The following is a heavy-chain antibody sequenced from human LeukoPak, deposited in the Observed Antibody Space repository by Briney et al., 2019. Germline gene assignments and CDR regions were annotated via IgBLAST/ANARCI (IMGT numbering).Heavy chain of an antibody. V-gene: IGHV3-23*01. CDR2: ISGSGGST. CDR3: AKDWYCSSTSCYRSDSYYYYGMDV. CDR1: GFTFGSYA. D-gene: IGHD2-2*02. J-gene: IGHJ6*02. Sequence: PGGSLRLSCAASGFTFGSYAMSWVRQAAGKGLEWVSAISGSGGSTYYADSVKGRFTISRDNSKNTLCLQMSSLRAEDTAVYYCAKDWYCSSTSCYRSDSYYYYGMDVWGQGTTVTVSS.